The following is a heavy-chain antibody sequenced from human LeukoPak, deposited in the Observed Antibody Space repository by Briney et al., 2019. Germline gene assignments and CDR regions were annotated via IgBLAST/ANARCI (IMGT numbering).Heavy chain of an antibody. J-gene: IGHJ4*02. CDR3: ARGRYVWGSYRPFDY. V-gene: IGHV4-34*01. CDR1: GGSFSGYY. Sequence: SETLSLTCAVSGGSFSGYYWSWIRQPPGKGLEWIGEINHSGSTKYNPSLKSRVTTPVDTSKNQFSLMLSSVTAADTAVYYYARGRYVWGSYRPFDYWGQGTLVTVSS. CDR2: INHSGST. D-gene: IGHD3-16*02.